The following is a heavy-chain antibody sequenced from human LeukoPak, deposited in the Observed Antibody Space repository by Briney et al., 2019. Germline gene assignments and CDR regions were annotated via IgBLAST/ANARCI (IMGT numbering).Heavy chain of an antibody. CDR1: GFTFSSYG. V-gene: IGHV3-30*02. Sequence: GGPLRLSCAAPGFTFSSYGIHWVRQAPGKGVEWVTFIGYDGSKKYYADSVKGRFTISRDNSKNTLYLQMNSLRAEDTAVYYCVKDRPDWTFDYWGQGTLVTVPS. CDR2: IGYDGSKK. D-gene: IGHD1-1*01. CDR3: VKDRPDWTFDY. J-gene: IGHJ4*02.